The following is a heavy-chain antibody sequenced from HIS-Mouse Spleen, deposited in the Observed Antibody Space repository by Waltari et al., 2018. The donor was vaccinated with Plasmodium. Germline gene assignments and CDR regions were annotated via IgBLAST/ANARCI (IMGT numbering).Heavy chain of an antibody. D-gene: IGHD6-13*01. CDR2: IKQSGREK. CDR3: ASSWYWYFDL. J-gene: IGHJ2*01. Sequence: EVQLVESGGGLVQPGGSLRLSCAASGFTFSSYWMSWVRQAPGKGLEWVANIKQSGREKYYVDSVEGRFTISRDNAKNSLYLQMNSLRAEDTAVYYCASSWYWYFDLWGRGTLVTVSS. V-gene: IGHV3-7*01. CDR1: GFTFSSYW.